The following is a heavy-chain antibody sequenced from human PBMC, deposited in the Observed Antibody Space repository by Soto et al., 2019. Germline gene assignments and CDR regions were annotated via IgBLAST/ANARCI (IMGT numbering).Heavy chain of an antibody. Sequence: QVQLVQSGAEVKKPGSSVKVSCKGSGGTFSNYAISWVRQAPGQGLEWMGGIIPMFGTANYGQKFQGRVTITADKFTSTAYMELHSLKSGDTAVYYCARDPFIAAGGYYYYYGMDVWGQGTTVTVSS. V-gene: IGHV1-69*06. CDR3: ARDPFIAAGGYYYYYGMDV. J-gene: IGHJ6*02. D-gene: IGHD6-13*01. CDR2: IIPMFGTA. CDR1: GGTFSNYA.